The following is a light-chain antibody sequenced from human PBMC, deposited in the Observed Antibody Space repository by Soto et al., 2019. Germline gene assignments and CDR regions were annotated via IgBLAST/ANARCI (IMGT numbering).Light chain of an antibody. CDR3: QQYGSSPPLT. CDR2: DAS. J-gene: IGKJ4*01. CDR1: QSVSSY. V-gene: IGKV3-20*01. Sequence: IVLTQSPATLSLAPGERATLSCRASQSVSSYLAWYQQKPGQAPRLFIYDASNRATGIPARFSGSGSGTDFTLTISRLEPEDFAVYYCQQYGSSPPLTFGGGTKVDIK.